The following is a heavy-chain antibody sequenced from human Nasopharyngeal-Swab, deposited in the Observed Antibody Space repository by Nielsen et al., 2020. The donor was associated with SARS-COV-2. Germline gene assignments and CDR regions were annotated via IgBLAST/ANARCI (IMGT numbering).Heavy chain of an antibody. V-gene: IGHV1-69*04. D-gene: IGHD4-17*01. J-gene: IGHJ4*02. CDR1: GGTFSSYA. Sequence: SVKVSCKASGGTFSSYAISWVRQAPGQGLEWMGRIIPILGIANYAQKFQGRVTITADKSTSTAYMELSSLRSEDAAVYYCAGYTTVTTRYDYWGQGTLVTVSS. CDR3: AGYTTVTTRYDY. CDR2: IIPILGIA.